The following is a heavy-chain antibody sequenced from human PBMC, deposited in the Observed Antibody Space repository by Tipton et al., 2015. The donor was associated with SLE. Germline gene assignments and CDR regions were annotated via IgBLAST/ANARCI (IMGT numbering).Heavy chain of an antibody. Sequence: TLSLTCDVYSYSISSGNFWGWIRQAPGKGLEWIGSIHHSGSTYYNPSLKGRVTISVDKSKNQFSLKLSSVTAADTAVYYCARHDYDDNGYYMHYFDYWGQGTLVTVSS. CDR2: IHHSGST. D-gene: IGHD3-22*01. CDR1: SYSISSGNF. CDR3: ARHDYDDNGYYMHYFDY. V-gene: IGHV4-38-2*01. J-gene: IGHJ4*02.